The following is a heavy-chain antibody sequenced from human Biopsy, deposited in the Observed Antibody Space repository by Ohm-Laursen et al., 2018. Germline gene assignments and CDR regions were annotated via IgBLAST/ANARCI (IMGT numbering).Heavy chain of an antibody. CDR3: AWLAQIYGDSPFDP. V-gene: IGHV1-69*01. CDR1: GAIFSNYA. Sequence: SSVKVSCKASGAIFSNYAITWVRQAPGQGLEWMGGIIPLFGAPNYAQKFQGRLTITADESKSTTYMELSSLRSEDTAVYYCAWLAQIYGDSPFDPWGQGTLVTVSS. D-gene: IGHD4-17*01. CDR2: IIPLFGAP. J-gene: IGHJ5*02.